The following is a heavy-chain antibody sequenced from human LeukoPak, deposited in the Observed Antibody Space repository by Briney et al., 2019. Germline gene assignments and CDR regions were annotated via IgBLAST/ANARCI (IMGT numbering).Heavy chain of an antibody. V-gene: IGHV4-59*11. CDR3: ASGVIKYSSGWSHTARPFDY. Sequence: SETLSLTCTVSGGSISSHYWSWIRQPPGKGLEWSGYIYYSGSTNYNPSLKSRVTISVDTSKNQFSLKLSSVTAADTAVYYCASGVIKYSSGWSHTARPFDYWGQGTLVNVSS. CDR1: GGSISSHY. CDR2: IYYSGST. J-gene: IGHJ4*02. D-gene: IGHD6-19*01.